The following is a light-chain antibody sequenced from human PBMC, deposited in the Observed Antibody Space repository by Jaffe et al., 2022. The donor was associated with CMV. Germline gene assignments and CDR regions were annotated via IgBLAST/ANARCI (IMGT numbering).Light chain of an antibody. CDR2: WAS. V-gene: IGKV4-1*01. CDR3: QQYYGTPPRT. J-gene: IGKJ1*01. CDR1: QSVLDSSNNQNY. Sequence: DIVMTQSPDSLAVSLGERATINCKSNQSVLDSSNNQNYLAWYQQKPRQPPKLLIYWASTRESGVPDRFSGSGSGTDFTLTISSLQAEDVAVYYCQQYYGTPPRTFGQGTKVEIK.